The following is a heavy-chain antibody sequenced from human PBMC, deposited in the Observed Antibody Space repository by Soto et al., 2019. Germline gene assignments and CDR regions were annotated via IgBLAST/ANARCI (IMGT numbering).Heavy chain of an antibody. D-gene: IGHD6-13*01. CDR2: ISGGGGTT. V-gene: IGHV3-23*01. Sequence: GGSLRLSCAASGFTFSSYAMSWVRQAPGKGLEWVSAISGGGGTTYHADSVKGRFTISRDNSKNTLFLQMNNLRAEDTAVYYCARHYSSSWYWFDPWGQGTLGTGSS. CDR3: ARHYSSSWYWFDP. CDR1: GFTFSSYA. J-gene: IGHJ5*02.